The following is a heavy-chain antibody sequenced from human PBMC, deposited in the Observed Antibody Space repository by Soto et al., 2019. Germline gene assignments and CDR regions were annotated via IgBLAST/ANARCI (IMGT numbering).Heavy chain of an antibody. CDR3: ARETSYKNFDY. CDR1: GYTFTSYD. J-gene: IGHJ4*02. Sequence: QVQLVQSGAEVKKPGASVKVSCKASGYTFTSYDINWVRQATGQGLEWMGWMYPSSGNTGYAQKFQGRVTMTRDTSIGTAYMELSSLRSEDTAVYYCARETSYKNFDYWGQGALVTVSS. CDR2: MYPSSGNT. V-gene: IGHV1-8*01. D-gene: IGHD1-20*01.